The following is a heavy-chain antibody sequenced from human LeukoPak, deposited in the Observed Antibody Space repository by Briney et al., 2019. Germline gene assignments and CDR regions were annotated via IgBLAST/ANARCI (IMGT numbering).Heavy chain of an antibody. Sequence: PGGSLRLSCAASGSSFDKYGMHWVRQAPGKGLEWVSGITWNTYSVAYADSVKGRFTISRDNAKNSLYLQMNSLRAEDTALYYCAKDMGPGGSSWYDYWGQGTLVTVSS. V-gene: IGHV3-9*01. D-gene: IGHD6-13*01. CDR3: AKDMGPGGSSWYDY. CDR2: ITWNTYSV. CDR1: GSSFDKYG. J-gene: IGHJ4*02.